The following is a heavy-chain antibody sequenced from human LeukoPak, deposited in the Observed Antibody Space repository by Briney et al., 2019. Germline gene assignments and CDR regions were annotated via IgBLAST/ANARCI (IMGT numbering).Heavy chain of an antibody. D-gene: IGHD6-19*01. J-gene: IGHJ4*02. CDR2: INHSGST. CDR1: GGSFSGYY. Sequence: PSETLSLTCAVYGGSFSGYYWSWIRQPPGKGLEWIGEINHSGSTNYNPSLKSRVTISVDTSENQFSLKLSSVTAADTAVYYCALYSSGWYQLANNDYWGQGTLVTVSS. CDR3: ALYSSGWYQLANNDY. V-gene: IGHV4-34*01.